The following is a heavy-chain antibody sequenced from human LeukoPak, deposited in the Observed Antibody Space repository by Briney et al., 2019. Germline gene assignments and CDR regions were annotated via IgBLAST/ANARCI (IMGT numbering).Heavy chain of an antibody. CDR2: IYLSGST. Sequence: PSETLSLTCTVSGGSISSSSYSWGWIRQPPGKGLEWSGSIYLSGSTYYNPSLKSRVTIAVETSKNQFSLKLSSVTAADKAVYYCARSCRILDIVATIRARLGGNGFDIWGQGTMVTVSS. J-gene: IGHJ3*02. D-gene: IGHD5-12*01. V-gene: IGHV4-39*07. CDR3: ARSCRILDIVATIRARLGGNGFDI. CDR1: GGSISSSSYS.